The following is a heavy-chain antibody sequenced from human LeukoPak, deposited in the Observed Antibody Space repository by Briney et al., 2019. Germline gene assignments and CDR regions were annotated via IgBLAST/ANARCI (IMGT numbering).Heavy chain of an antibody. V-gene: IGHV1-8*01. J-gene: IGHJ5*02. CDR2: MNPNSGNT. D-gene: IGHD2-8*01. CDR1: GYTFTSYD. Sequence: ASVRVSCKASGYTFTSYDINWVRQATGQGLEWMGWMNPNSGNTGYAQKFQGRVTMTRNTSISTAYMELSSLRSEDTAVYYCARRRLPLMNWFDPWGQGTLVTVSS. CDR3: ARRRLPLMNWFDP.